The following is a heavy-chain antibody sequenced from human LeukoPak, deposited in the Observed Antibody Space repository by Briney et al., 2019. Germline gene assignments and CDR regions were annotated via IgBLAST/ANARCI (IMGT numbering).Heavy chain of an antibody. CDR3: ARDASSPYCGGDCYSPEAFDI. CDR1: GYTFTSYG. V-gene: IGHV1-18*01. Sequence: ASGKVSCKASGYTFTSYGISWVRQAPGQGLEWMGWISAYNGNTNYAQKLQGRVTMTTDTSTSTAYMELRSLRSDDTAVYYCARDASSPYCGGDCYSPEAFDIWGQGTMVTVSS. J-gene: IGHJ3*02. CDR2: ISAYNGNT. D-gene: IGHD2-21*02.